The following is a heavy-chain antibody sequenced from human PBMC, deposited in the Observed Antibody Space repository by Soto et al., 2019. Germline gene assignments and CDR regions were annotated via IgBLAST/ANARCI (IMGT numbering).Heavy chain of an antibody. CDR3: ARDASAYDGGWYPRGFDP. CDR1: GFTFSTYG. J-gene: IGHJ5*02. D-gene: IGHD6-19*01. CDR2: ICYDGSNK. V-gene: IGHV3-33*01. Sequence: QAHLVESGGGVVQPGRSLRLSCAASGFTFSTYGMHWVRQAPGKGLEWVAIICYDGSNKYYADSVKGRFTISRDDSKNTLYLQMNSLRIEDTAVYFCARDASAYDGGWYPRGFDPWGQGTLVTVSS.